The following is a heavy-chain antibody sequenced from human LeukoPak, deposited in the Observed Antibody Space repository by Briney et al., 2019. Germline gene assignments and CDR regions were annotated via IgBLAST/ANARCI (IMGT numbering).Heavy chain of an antibody. CDR2: ISYGGSNK. J-gene: IGHJ4*02. CDR3: ARVEGAPERIEYFDY. CDR1: GFTFSSYA. Sequence: GGSLRLSCAASGFTFSSYAMHWVRQAPGKGLEWVAVISYGGSNKYYADSVKGRFTISRDNSKNTLYLQMNSLRAEDTAVYYCARVEGAPERIEYFDYWGQGTLVTVSS. D-gene: IGHD4/OR15-4a*01. V-gene: IGHV3-30-3*01.